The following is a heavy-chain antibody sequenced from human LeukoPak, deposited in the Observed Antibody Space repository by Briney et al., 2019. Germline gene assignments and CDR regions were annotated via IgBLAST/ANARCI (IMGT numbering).Heavy chain of an antibody. CDR3: AKVLGAASSGWLEVYRY. Sequence: GGSLRLSCAASGFTFSSYDMNWVRQAPGKGLEWVSSISTRSSYVNYADSVQGRFTISRDNAKNSLYLQMSSLRAEDTAVYYCAKVLGAASSGWLEVYRYWGQGTLVTVSS. CDR1: GFTFSSYD. CDR2: ISTRSSYV. J-gene: IGHJ4*02. D-gene: IGHD6-19*01. V-gene: IGHV3-21*04.